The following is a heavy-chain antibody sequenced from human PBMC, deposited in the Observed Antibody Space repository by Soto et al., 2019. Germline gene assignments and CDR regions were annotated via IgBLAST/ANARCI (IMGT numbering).Heavy chain of an antibody. J-gene: IGHJ4*02. CDR2: ISGSGGST. CDR1: GFTFSSYA. V-gene: IGHV3-23*01. CDR3: AKDDLERYYYDSSGSLGGPFDY. Sequence: TGGSLRLSCAASGFTFSSYAMSWVRQAPGKGLEWVSAISGSGGSTYYADSVKGRFTISRDNSKNTLYLQMNSLRAEDAAVYYCAKDDLERYYYDSSGSLGGPFDYRGQGTLVTVS. D-gene: IGHD3-22*01.